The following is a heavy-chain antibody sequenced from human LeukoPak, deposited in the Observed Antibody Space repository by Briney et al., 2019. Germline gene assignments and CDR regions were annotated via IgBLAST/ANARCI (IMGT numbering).Heavy chain of an antibody. CDR3: ARHITMVRGVRADHFDY. D-gene: IGHD3-10*01. Sequence: SETLSLTCTVSGGSVSSGSDYWSWIRQPPGKGLKWIGYIYYSGSTNYNPSLKSRVTISVDTSKNQFSLKLSSVTTADTAVYYCARHITMVRGVRADHFDYWGQGTLVTVSS. J-gene: IGHJ4*02. CDR1: GGSVSSGSDY. CDR2: IYYSGST. V-gene: IGHV4-61*01.